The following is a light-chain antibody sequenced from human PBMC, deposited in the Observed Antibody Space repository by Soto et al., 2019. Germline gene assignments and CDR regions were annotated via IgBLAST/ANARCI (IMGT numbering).Light chain of an antibody. Sequence: EIVLTQSPATLSLSPGERATLSCRASQSVRTYLAWYQQKPGQAPRLLIYDAFNRDTGIPARFSGSGSGTDSTLTISSLEPEDFAVYYCQQRSNWPRTFGQGTKVDIK. CDR2: DAF. CDR1: QSVRTY. V-gene: IGKV3-11*01. J-gene: IGKJ1*01. CDR3: QQRSNWPRT.